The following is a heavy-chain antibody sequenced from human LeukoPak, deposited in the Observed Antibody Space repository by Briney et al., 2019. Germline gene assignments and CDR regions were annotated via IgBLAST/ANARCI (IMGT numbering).Heavy chain of an antibody. CDR2: IKSDGSST. CDR1: GFTFSDYW. Sequence: GGSLRLSCAASGFTFSDYWMHWVRHAPGKGLVWVSRIKSDGSSTSYADSVKGRFTISRDNAKNTLYLQMNSLTAEDTAVYYCARGARDGYNLWGQGTLVTVSS. D-gene: IGHD5-24*01. J-gene: IGHJ4*02. V-gene: IGHV3-74*01. CDR3: ARGARDGYNL.